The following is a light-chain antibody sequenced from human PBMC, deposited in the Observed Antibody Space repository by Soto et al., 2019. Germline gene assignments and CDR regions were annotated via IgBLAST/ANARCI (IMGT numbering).Light chain of an antibody. CDR1: SGSIASNY. V-gene: IGLV6-57*04. CDR2: EDN. CDR3: ATWDDSLNNPV. J-gene: IGLJ3*02. Sequence: NFMLTQPHSVSESPGKTVTISCTRSSGSIASNYVQWYQQRPGSAPTTVIYEDNQRPSGVPDRFSGSTDGSSNSASLAISGLRSEDEAAYYCATWDDSLNNPVFGGGTKLTVL.